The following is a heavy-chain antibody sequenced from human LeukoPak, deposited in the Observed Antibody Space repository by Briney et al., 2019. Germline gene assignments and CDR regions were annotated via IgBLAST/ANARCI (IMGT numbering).Heavy chain of an antibody. CDR3: ARDVTHYFDY. CDR1: GGSISSYY. Sequence: SETLSLTCTVSGGSISSYYWSWIRQPPGKGLEWIGYIYDSGSTSYNPSLKSRVTISVDTSKNQFSLKLSSVTAADTAVYYCARDVTHYFDYWGQGTLVTVSS. V-gene: IGHV4-59*01. J-gene: IGHJ4*02. D-gene: IGHD2-21*02. CDR2: IYDSGST.